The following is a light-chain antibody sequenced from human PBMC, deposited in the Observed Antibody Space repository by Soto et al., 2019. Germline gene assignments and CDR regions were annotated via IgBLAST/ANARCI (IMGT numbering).Light chain of an antibody. CDR3: QQRSDWPLT. V-gene: IGKV3-11*01. J-gene: IGKJ4*01. Sequence: EIVLTQSPATLSLSPEERATLSCRASQSLSSYLAWYQQKRGQAPRLLIYDASKRATGIPARFSGSGSGTDFTLSISSLEPEDFAVYYCQQRSDWPLTFGGGTKVEIK. CDR2: DAS. CDR1: QSLSSY.